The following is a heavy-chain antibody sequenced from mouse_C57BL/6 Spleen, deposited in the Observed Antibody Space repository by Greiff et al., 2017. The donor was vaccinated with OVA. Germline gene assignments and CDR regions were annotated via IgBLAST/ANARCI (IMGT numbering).Heavy chain of an antibody. V-gene: IGHV6-6*01. CDR2: IRNKANNHAT. CDR3: TKIAYYAMDY. CDR1: VFTFSYAL. Sequence: DVTMQRAVVGLVQPGGSMKLSCAASVFTFSYALMDWVRQSPEQGLEWVAEIRNKANNHATYYAESVKGRFTISRDDSKSSVYLQMNSLRAEDTGIYYCTKIAYYAMDYWGKGTSVTVSS. J-gene: IGHJ4*01.